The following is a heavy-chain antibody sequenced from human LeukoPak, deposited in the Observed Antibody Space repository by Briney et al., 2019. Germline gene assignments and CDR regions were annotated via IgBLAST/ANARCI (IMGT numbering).Heavy chain of an antibody. CDR2: IIPIFGTA. J-gene: IGHJ3*02. D-gene: IGHD4-17*01. V-gene: IGHV1-69*05. CDR3: ASYYAGYGDYRGTPNAFDI. CDR1: GGTFSSYA. Sequence: SVKVSCKASGGTFSSYAISWVPQAPGQGLEWIGGIIPIFGTANYAQKFQGRVTITTDESTSTAYMELSSLRSEDTAVYYCASYYAGYGDYRGTPNAFDIWGQGTMVTVSS.